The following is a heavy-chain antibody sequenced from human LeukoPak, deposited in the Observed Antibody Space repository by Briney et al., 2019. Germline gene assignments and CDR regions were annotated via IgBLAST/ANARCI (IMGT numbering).Heavy chain of an antibody. J-gene: IGHJ4*02. CDR2: INTNTGNP. CDR3: ARSSWVQQSSDF. V-gene: IGHV7-4-1*02. D-gene: IGHD6-19*01. Sequence: ASGKVSCKASGYSFTTYAMNWVRQAPGQGLEWMGWINTNTGNPTYAQDFTGRFVFSLDTSVTTTYLEISSLKAEDTAIYYCARSSWVQQSSDFWGQGTLVTVSS. CDR1: GYSFTTYA.